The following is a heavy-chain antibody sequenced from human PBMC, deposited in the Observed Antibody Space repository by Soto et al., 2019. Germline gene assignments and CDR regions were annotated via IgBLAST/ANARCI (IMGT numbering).Heavy chain of an antibody. CDR2: IYYSWST. Sequence: SETLSLTCTVSGGSISSGGYYWSWIRQHPGKGLEWIGYIYYSWSTYYNPSLKSRVTISVDTSKNQFSLKLSSVTAADTAVYSCARQESAPFDPWGQVSLVTVSP. CDR1: GGSISSGGYY. V-gene: IGHV4-31*03. CDR3: ARQESAPFDP. J-gene: IGHJ5*02.